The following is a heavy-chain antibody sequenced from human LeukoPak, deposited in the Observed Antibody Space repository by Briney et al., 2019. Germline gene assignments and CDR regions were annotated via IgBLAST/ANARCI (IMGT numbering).Heavy chain of an antibody. J-gene: IGHJ4*02. CDR2: ISAYNGNT. CDR3: AAEDIAAAGSTPDY. D-gene: IGHD6-13*01. V-gene: IGHV1-18*01. CDR1: GYTFTSYG. Sequence: ASVKVSCKASGYTFTSYGISWVRQAPGQGLEWMGWISAYNGNTNYAQKLQGRVTMTEDTSTDTAYMELSSLRSEDTAVYYCAAEDIAAAGSTPDYWGQGTLVTVSS.